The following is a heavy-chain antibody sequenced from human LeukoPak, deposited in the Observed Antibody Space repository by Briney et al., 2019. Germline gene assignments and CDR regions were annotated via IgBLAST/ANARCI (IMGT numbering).Heavy chain of an antibody. CDR3: ARNGLIQDY. Sequence: GGSLRLSCAASGFTFDDYGMSWVRQAPGKGLEWVANIKQDGSEKYYVDSVKGRFTISRDNAKNSLYLQMNSLRAEDTAVYYCARNGLIQDYWGQGTLVTVSS. CDR1: GFTFDDYG. V-gene: IGHV3-7*01. CDR2: IKQDGSEK. J-gene: IGHJ4*02. D-gene: IGHD2-8*01.